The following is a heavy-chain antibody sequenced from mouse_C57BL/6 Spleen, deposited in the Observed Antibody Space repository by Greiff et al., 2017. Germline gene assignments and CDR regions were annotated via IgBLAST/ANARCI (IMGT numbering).Heavy chain of an antibody. CDR2: INPSSGYT. V-gene: IGHV1-7*01. J-gene: IGHJ2*01. CDR3: ARSVTAQAYFDY. Sequence: QVQLKQSGAELAKPGASVKLSCKASGYTFTSYWMHWVQQRPGQGLEWIGYINPSSGYTKYNQKFKDKATLTADKSSSTAYMQLSSLTYEDSAVYYCARSVTAQAYFDYWGQGTTLTVSS. D-gene: IGHD3-2*02. CDR1: GYTFTSYW.